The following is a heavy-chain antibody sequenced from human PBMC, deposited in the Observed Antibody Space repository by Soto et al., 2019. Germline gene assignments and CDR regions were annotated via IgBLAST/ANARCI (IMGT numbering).Heavy chain of an antibody. CDR2: INSDGSST. CDR1: GFTFSSYW. J-gene: IGHJ6*02. D-gene: IGHD3-10*01. V-gene: IGHV3-74*01. Sequence: EVQLVESGGGLVQPGGSLRLSCAASGFTFSSYWMHWVRQAPGKGLVWVSRINSDGSSTTYADSVKGRFTISRDNAKNTLYLQMNSLRAEDTAVYYCAMPYGGSGSNGMDVWGQGTTVTVSS. CDR3: AMPYGGSGSNGMDV.